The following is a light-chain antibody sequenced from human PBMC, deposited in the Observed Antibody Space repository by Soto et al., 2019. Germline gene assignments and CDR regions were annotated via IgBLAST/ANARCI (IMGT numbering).Light chain of an antibody. J-gene: IGKJ1*01. V-gene: IGKV3-20*01. CDR2: GAS. Sequence: EIVLTQSPGTLSLSPGESATLSCRASQSVSSSYLAWYHQKPGQAPRLLIFGASSRATGIPDRVSGSRSGTDCTLTISRREPEDFALYYWQQYGSSPWTFGQGTKVDIK. CDR3: QQYGSSPWT. CDR1: QSVSSSY.